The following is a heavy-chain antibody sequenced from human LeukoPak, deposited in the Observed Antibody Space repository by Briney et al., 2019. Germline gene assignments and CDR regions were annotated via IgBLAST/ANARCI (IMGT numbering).Heavy chain of an antibody. CDR1: GDSMSGYY. Sequence: SETLSLTCSVSGDSMSGYYWGWIRQPPGEGLECIGCIYYTGSTDSNPSLKSRVTISVDTSKSQFSLRLYSVTAADTAVYYCARVGPRRDGYNFDYWGQGILVTVSS. J-gene: IGHJ4*02. D-gene: IGHD5-24*01. CDR3: ARVGPRRDGYNFDY. V-gene: IGHV4-59*01. CDR2: IYYTGST.